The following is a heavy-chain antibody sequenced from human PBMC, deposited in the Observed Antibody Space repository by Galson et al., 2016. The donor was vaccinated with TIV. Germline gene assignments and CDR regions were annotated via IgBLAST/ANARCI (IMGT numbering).Heavy chain of an antibody. Sequence: SLRLSCAGSGFTFSAYFMHWVRQAPGKGLEWLAVVSYDGTKKNYADSVKGRFSISRDNSKKTISLQMNSLRPEDTALYFCVRGDYGDYEVGSMDYWGQGSLVTVSS. CDR3: VRGDYGDYEVGSMDY. V-gene: IGHV3-30*04. CDR2: VSYDGTKK. D-gene: IGHD4-17*01. CDR1: GFTFSAYF. J-gene: IGHJ4*02.